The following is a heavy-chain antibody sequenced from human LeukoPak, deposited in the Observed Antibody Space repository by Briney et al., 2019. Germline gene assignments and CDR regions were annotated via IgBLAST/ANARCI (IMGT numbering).Heavy chain of an antibody. CDR2: IRSNSDGGTI. J-gene: IGHJ5*02. Sequence: GRSLRLSCAASGFTFSSCGMHWVRQAPGKGLEWVGRIRSNSDGGTIDYAAPVKGRFTLSRDDSKTTLYLQMNSLQTEDTAVYYCATDFYDSTWGQGTLVTVSS. V-gene: IGHV3-15*07. D-gene: IGHD3-22*01. CDR1: GFTFSSCG. CDR3: ATDFYDST.